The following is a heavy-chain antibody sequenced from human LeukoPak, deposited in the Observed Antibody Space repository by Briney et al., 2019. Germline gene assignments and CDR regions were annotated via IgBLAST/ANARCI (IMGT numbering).Heavy chain of an antibody. J-gene: IGHJ4*02. V-gene: IGHV4-34*01. CDR1: GGSFSGYY. CDR2: INHSGST. Sequence: SETLSLTCAVYGGSFSGYYWSWIRQPPGKGLEWIGEINHSGSTNYNPSLKSRVTTSVDTSKNQFSLKLSSVTAADTAVYYCASNPLYYYGSGSYIFDYWGQGTLVTVSS. CDR3: ASNPLYYYGSGSYIFDY. D-gene: IGHD3-10*01.